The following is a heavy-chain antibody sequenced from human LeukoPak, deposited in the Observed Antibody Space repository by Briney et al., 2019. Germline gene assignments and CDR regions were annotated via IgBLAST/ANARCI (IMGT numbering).Heavy chain of an antibody. CDR2: INPSGGRT. Sequence: GASVKVSCKASGYTFTSYYMRWVRQAPGQGLECMGIINPSGGRTSYAQKSQGRVTMTRDTSTSTVYMELSSLRSEDTAVYYCAREVWMGGYSTNASGGIDGMDVWGQGTTVTVSS. D-gene: IGHD5-18*01. V-gene: IGHV1-46*01. CDR3: AREVWMGGYSTNASGGIDGMDV. CDR1: GYTFTSYY. J-gene: IGHJ6*02.